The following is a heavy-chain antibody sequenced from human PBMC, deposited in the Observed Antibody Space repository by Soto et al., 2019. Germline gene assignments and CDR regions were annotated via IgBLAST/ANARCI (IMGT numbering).Heavy chain of an antibody. CDR3: ATSVGIAPTGEDGMDV. CDR2: IIPILTTP. J-gene: IGHJ6*02. V-gene: IGHV1-69*13. D-gene: IGHD2-8*02. CDR1: GGTLSIYC. Sequence: SVNVSCKSSGGTLSIYCFSWVRQAPGQGPEWIGGIIPILTTPNYAQKFQGRVTIVADESTTTVYMELSSLKFEDTAVYYCATSVGIAPTGEDGMDVWGQGTSVTVSS.